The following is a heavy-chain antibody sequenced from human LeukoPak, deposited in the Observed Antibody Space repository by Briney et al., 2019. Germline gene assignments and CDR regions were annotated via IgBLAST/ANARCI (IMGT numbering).Heavy chain of an antibody. CDR1: GGSISSSNW. J-gene: IGHJ4*02. D-gene: IGHD2-21*02. Sequence: SETLSLSCAVSGGSISSSNWWSWVRQPPGKGLEWIGEISHSGSTNSNPSLESRVTISVDKSKNQFSLELTSVTAADTAVYFCARVTATTPFDYWGQGTLVTVSS. V-gene: IGHV4-4*02. CDR2: ISHSGST. CDR3: ARVTATTPFDY.